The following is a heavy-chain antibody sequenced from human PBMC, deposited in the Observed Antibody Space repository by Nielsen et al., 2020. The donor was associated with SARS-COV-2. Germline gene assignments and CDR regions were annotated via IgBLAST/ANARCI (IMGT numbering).Heavy chain of an antibody. V-gene: IGHV4-59*08. CDR3: AKQVGALTAYDAFDI. CDR1: GGSMRSYY. Sequence: GSLRLSCTVSGGSMRSYYWSWIRQPPGKGLEWIGYVYYSGSTNYQPSLNNRVIISVDTSKNQFSLKLSSVTAADTAVYYCAKQVGALTAYDAFDIWGQGTMVTVSS. CDR2: VYYSGST. J-gene: IGHJ3*02. D-gene: IGHD3-9*01.